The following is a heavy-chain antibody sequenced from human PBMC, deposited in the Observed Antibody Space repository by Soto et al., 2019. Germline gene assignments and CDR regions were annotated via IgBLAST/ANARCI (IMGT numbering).Heavy chain of an antibody. D-gene: IGHD3-10*01. CDR1: GFTFSSYG. CDR3: ARATGADKEDY. Sequence: GGSLRLSCAASGFTFSSYGMHWLRQAPGKGLEWVASTNDYGSERYYVDSVKGRFTISRDNAKNSLYLQMNSLRAEDTAVYYCARATGADKEDYWGQGTLVTVSS. V-gene: IGHV3-7*04. CDR2: TNDYGSER. J-gene: IGHJ4*02.